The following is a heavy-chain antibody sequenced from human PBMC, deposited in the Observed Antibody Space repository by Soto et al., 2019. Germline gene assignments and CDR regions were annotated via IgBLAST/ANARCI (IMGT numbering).Heavy chain of an antibody. CDR1: GFTFSNYG. CDR3: AKEPTIQLWLHDFDY. J-gene: IGHJ4*02. CDR2: ISHDGSNT. V-gene: IGHV3-30*18. Sequence: QVQLVQSGGNVVQPGRSLRLSCAASGFTFSNYGMHWVRQAPGKGLEWLAFISHDGSNTYYADSVKGRFTISRDNSKNTLYLQMTSLRAEYTAVFYCAKEPTIQLWLHDFDYWGQGTLVTVSS. D-gene: IGHD5-18*01.